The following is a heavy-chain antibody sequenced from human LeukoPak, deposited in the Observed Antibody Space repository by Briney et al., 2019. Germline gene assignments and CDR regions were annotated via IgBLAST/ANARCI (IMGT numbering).Heavy chain of an antibody. CDR2: ISGSGGST. J-gene: IGHJ4*02. CDR1: AFTFRSYG. Sequence: GGSLRLSCAASAFTFRSYGMSWVRQAAGKGREWVSAISGSGGSTYYADSVKGRFTMSRDNSKNTLFLQMNSLRAEDTAVYYCAKDNQIEAAGTAIFDYWGQGTLVTVSS. V-gene: IGHV3-23*01. D-gene: IGHD6-13*01. CDR3: AKDNQIEAAGTAIFDY.